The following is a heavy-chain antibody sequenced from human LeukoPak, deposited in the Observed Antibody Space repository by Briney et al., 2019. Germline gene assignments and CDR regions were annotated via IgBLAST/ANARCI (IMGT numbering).Heavy chain of an antibody. Sequence: ASVKVSCKASGYTFTSYYMHWVRQAPGQGLEWMGIINPSGGSTSYAQKFQGRVTMTRETSTSTVYMELSSLRSEDTAVYYCAREAVSVAAAGTGESLDYWGQGTLVTVSS. CDR1: GYTFTSYY. CDR3: AREAVSVAAAGTGESLDY. V-gene: IGHV1-46*01. D-gene: IGHD6-13*01. CDR2: INPSGGST. J-gene: IGHJ4*02.